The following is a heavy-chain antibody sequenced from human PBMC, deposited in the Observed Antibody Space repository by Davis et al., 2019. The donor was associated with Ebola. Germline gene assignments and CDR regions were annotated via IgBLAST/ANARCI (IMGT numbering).Heavy chain of an antibody. CDR3: ARGRYYVIDY. Sequence: SETLSLTCAISGDSVSSNSAAWNWIRQSPSICLEWLGRTYYRSKWYNDYAVSVKSRITINPDTSKNQFSLQLNSVTPEDTAVYYCARGRYYVIDYWGQGTLVTVSS. CDR1: GDSVSSNSAA. D-gene: IGHD1-26*01. CDR2: TYYRSKWYN. J-gene: IGHJ4*02. V-gene: IGHV6-1*01.